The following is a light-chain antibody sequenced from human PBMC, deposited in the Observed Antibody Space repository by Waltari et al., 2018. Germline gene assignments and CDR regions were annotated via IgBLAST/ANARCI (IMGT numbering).Light chain of an antibody. V-gene: IGLV3-25*03. CDR3: QSSDSSGSYVL. J-gene: IGLJ3*02. CDR1: TLPKEY. Sequence: SYGLTQAPSVSVSPGQTARITCSGDTLPKEYAYWYQQKPGQAPVLVIYKDSERPSGIPERRSGSRAGTTVALTINGVQAEDEAEYYCQSSDSSGSYVLFGGGTKLTVL. CDR2: KDS.